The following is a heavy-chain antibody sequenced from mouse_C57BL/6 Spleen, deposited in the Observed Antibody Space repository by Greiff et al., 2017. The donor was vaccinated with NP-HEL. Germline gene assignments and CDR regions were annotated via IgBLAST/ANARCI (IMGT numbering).Heavy chain of an antibody. CDR2: IWSGGST. CDR3: ARKDARGFDY. CDR1: GFSLTSYG. J-gene: IGHJ2*01. Sequence: VQLQQSGPGLVQPSQSLSITCTVSGFSLTSYGVHWVRQSPGKGLEWLGVIWSGGSTDYNAAFISRLSISKDNSKSQVFFKMNSLQADDTAIYYCARKDARGFDYWGQGTTLTVSS. V-gene: IGHV2-2*01.